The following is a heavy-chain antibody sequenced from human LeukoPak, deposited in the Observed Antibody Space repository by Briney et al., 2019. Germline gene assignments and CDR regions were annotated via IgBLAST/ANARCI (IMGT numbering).Heavy chain of an antibody. CDR1: GFTVSSNY. CDR2: NSGGST. D-gene: IGHD6-13*01. V-gene: IGHV3-53*01. CDR3: ACKLLEYSSSWYYFDY. Sequence: GGSLRLSCAASGFTVSSNYMSWVRQAPGKGLEWVSVNSGGSTYYADSVKGRFAISRDNSKNTLYLQMNSLRAEDTAVYYCACKLLEYSSSWYYFDYWGQGTLVTVSS. J-gene: IGHJ4*02.